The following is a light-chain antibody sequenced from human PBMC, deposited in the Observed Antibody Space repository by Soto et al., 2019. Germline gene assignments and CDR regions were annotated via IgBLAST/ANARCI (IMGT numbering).Light chain of an antibody. Sequence: QSALTQPASVSGSPGQSITISCTGTSSDVGGHNYVSWYQQHPGKAPKLMICDVSNRPSGVSNRFSGSKSGNTASLTISGLQAEDEADYYCSSYTSSSSVVFGGGTKLTVL. V-gene: IGLV2-14*01. CDR2: DVS. CDR3: SSYTSSSSVV. CDR1: SSDVGGHNY. J-gene: IGLJ2*01.